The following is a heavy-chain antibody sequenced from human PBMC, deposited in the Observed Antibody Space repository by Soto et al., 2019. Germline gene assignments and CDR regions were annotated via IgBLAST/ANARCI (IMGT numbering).Heavy chain of an antibody. CDR2: INPNSGGT. V-gene: IGHV1-2*02. CDR1: GYTFTGYY. D-gene: IGHD3-3*01. Sequence: ASVKVSCKASGYTFTGYYMHWVRQDPGQGLEWMGWINPNSGGTTYAQKFQGRVTMTRDTSISTACMGLSRLRSDDTAVYYCARDLRLLEWSRHCMDVWGQGTTVTVSS. CDR3: ARDLRLLEWSRHCMDV. J-gene: IGHJ6*02.